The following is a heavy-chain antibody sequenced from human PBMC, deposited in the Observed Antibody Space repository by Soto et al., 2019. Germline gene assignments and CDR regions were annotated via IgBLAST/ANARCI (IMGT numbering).Heavy chain of an antibody. J-gene: IGHJ4*02. CDR2: ISYDGSNK. Sequence: QVQLVESGGGVVQPGRSLRLSCAASGFTFSSYAMHWVRQAPGKGLEWVAVISYDGSNKYYADSVKGRFTISRDNSKNTLYLQMNSLRAEDTAVYDCARDSGYGDPFDYWGQGTLVTVSS. D-gene: IGHD4-17*01. CDR3: ARDSGYGDPFDY. CDR1: GFTFSSYA. V-gene: IGHV3-30-3*01.